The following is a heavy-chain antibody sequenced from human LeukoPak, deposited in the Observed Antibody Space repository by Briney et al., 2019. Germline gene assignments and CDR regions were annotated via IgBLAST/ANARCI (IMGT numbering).Heavy chain of an antibody. D-gene: IGHD1-26*01. CDR1: GFTFSTYY. CDR3: AKLIVGATEGRPGFDY. CDR2: INQDGSEK. Sequence: PGGSLRLSCAASGFTFSTYYMTWVRQAPGKGLEWVASINQDGSEKYYVDSVKGRFTISRDNAKNSLSLQMNSLRAEDTAVYSCAKLIVGATEGRPGFDYWGQGTLVTVSS. J-gene: IGHJ4*02. V-gene: IGHV3-7*01.